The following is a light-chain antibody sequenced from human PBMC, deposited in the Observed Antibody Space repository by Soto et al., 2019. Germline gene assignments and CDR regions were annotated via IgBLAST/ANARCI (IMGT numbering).Light chain of an antibody. Sequence: QSVLTQPPSASGTPGQRVTISCSGTSSNIGSSFVYWYQQLPGTAPKLLIYRNNQRPSGVPDRFSGSKSGTSASLAISGLRSEDEAEYYCAAWDDSLSGQGLFGGGTKLTVL. J-gene: IGLJ2*01. CDR2: RNN. V-gene: IGLV1-47*01. CDR3: AAWDDSLSGQGL. CDR1: SSNIGSSF.